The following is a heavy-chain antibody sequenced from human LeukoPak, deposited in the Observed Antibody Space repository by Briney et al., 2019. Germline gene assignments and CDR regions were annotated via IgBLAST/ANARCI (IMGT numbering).Heavy chain of an antibody. CDR1: GYTFTRHY. Sequence: GASVKVSCKASGYTFTRHYMNWVRQAPGQGLEWMGKINPSSGGTGYAQKFQGRVTITADESTSTAYMELSSLRSEDTAVYYCARVLRFLEWTPFDYWGQGTLVTVSS. J-gene: IGHJ4*02. D-gene: IGHD3-3*01. CDR3: ARVLRFLEWTPFDY. CDR2: INPSSGGT. V-gene: IGHV1-46*01.